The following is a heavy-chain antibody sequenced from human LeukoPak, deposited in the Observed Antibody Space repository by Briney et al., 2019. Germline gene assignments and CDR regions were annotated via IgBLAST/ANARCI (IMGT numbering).Heavy chain of an antibody. CDR1: GFSFNNYA. V-gene: IGHV3-23*01. Sequence: GGSLRLSCAASGFSFNNYAMSWVRQAPGKGLEWVSIIIASSGSTFYADSVKGRFTISRDNSKNTLYLQMNSLRVGDTAVYYCAKGGYDYVEVAYFDFWGQGTLVTVSS. CDR3: AKGGYDYVEVAYFDF. D-gene: IGHD5-12*01. CDR2: IIASSGST. J-gene: IGHJ4*02.